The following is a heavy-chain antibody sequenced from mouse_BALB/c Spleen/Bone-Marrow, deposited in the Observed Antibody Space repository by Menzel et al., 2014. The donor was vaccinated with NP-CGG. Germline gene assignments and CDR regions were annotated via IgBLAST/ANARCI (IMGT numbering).Heavy chain of an antibody. Sequence: EVQLVESGGGLVQPGGSLRLSCATSGFTFTDYYMSWVRQPPGKALEWLGFIRNKANGYTTEYSASVKGRFTISRDNSQSIFYLQMNTLRAEDSATYYCASRGVGRGWNFDVWGAGTTVTVSS. CDR3: ASRGVGRGWNFDV. CDR1: GFTFTDYY. D-gene: IGHD4-1*01. CDR2: IRNKANGYTT. V-gene: IGHV7-3*02. J-gene: IGHJ1*01.